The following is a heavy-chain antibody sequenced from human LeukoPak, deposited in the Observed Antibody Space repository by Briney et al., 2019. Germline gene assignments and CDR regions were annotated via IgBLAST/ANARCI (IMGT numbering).Heavy chain of an antibody. V-gene: IGHV4-59*08. CDR2: ISYSGTT. Sequence: SETLSLTCTVSGGSISSYYWSWIRQPPGKGLEWIGYISYSGTTNYNPSLKSRVTISVDTSKNQFSLKLSSVTAADTAVYYCARQIGGFSYGAYYFDYWGQGTLVTVSS. D-gene: IGHD5-18*01. CDR1: GGSISSYY. CDR3: ARQIGGFSYGAYYFDY. J-gene: IGHJ4*02.